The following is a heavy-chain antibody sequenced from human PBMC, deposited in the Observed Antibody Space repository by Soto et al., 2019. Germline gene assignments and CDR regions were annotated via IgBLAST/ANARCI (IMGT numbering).Heavy chain of an antibody. Sequence: QVQLQQWGAGLLKPSETLSLTCAVSGGSLSDYYWPWIRQSPGKGLEWIGEIHPSGSTYYNPSLRSRVTISVDTSKNQFSLKLTSLTAADTAIYYCARGRDEYKWGNVWGHGTTVTVSS. V-gene: IGHV4-34*01. CDR1: GGSLSDYY. CDR2: IHPSGST. J-gene: IGHJ6*02. CDR3: ARGRDEYKWGNV. D-gene: IGHD1-1*01.